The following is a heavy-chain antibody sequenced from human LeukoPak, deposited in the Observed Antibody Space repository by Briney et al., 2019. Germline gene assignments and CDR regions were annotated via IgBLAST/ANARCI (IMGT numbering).Heavy chain of an antibody. J-gene: IGHJ4*02. CDR3: AAGGYYDSSGTDY. Sequence: SETLSLTCTVSGGSISSFYWSWTRQPPGKGLEWIGYIFYTGSTNYNPSLKSRVTISVDTSKNQFSLKLSSVTAADTAVYYCAAGGYYDSSGTDYWGQGILVTVSS. CDR1: GGSISSFY. V-gene: IGHV4-59*01. CDR2: IFYTGST. D-gene: IGHD3-22*01.